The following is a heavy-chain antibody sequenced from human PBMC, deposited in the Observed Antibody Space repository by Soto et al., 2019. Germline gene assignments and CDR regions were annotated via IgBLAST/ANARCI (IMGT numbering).Heavy chain of an antibody. V-gene: IGHV4-30-2*01. J-gene: IGHJ5*02. CDR1: GGSISSGGYS. CDR2: IYHSGST. CDR3: ARGGSSWTGNWFDP. D-gene: IGHD6-13*01. Sequence: ASETLSLTCAVSGGSISSGGYSWSWIRQPPGKGLEWIGYIYHSGSTYYNPSLKSRVTISVDRSKNQFSLKLSSVTAADTAVYYCARGGSSWTGNWFDPWGQGTLVTVYS.